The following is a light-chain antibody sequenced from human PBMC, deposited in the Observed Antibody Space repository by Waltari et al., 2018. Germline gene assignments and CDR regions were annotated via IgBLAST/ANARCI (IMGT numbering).Light chain of an antibody. Sequence: QSVLTQPPSASGTPGQRVTISCSGSSSNIGSNYGHWYQQLPGTAPKLLIYRNNQRPSGVPDRFSGSKAGTSASLAVGGLRSEDEADYYFATWDDRLSGPGVFGGGTKLTVL. V-gene: IGLV1-47*01. CDR2: RNN. J-gene: IGLJ3*02. CDR3: ATWDDRLSGPGV. CDR1: SSNIGSNY.